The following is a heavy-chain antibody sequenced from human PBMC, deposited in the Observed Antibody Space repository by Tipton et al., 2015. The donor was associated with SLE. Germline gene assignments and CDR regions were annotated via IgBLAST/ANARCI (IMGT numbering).Heavy chain of an antibody. CDR2: ITSGGVT. D-gene: IGHD1-20*01. CDR3: ARESLTGTTDYFDY. V-gene: IGHV3-NL1*01. CDR1: GFTFSDYA. Sequence: SLRLSCTASGFTFSDYAMNWVRQAPGKGLEWVSVITSGGVTYYADSVKGRFTISRDNSKNTLYLQMNSLRAEDTAVYYCARESLTGTTDYFDYWGQGTLVTVSS. J-gene: IGHJ4*02.